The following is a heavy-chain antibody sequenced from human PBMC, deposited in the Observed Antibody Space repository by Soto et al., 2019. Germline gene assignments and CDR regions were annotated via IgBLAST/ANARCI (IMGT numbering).Heavy chain of an antibody. J-gene: IGHJ3*02. CDR3: AKEQWLVRGAFDI. CDR1: GFPFDDYA. CDR2: ISWNSGSI. Sequence: GGSLRLSCAASGFPFDDYAMHWVRQAPGKGLEWVSGISWNSGSIGYADSVKGRFTISRDNAKNSLYLQMNSLRAEDTALYYCAKEQWLVRGAFDIWGQGTMVTVSS. D-gene: IGHD6-19*01. V-gene: IGHV3-9*01.